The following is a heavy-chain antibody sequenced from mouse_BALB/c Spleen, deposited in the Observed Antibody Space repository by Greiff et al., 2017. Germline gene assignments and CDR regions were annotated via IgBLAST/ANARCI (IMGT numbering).Heavy chain of an antibody. V-gene: IGHV2-6-7*01. D-gene: IGHD2-14*01. CDR1: GFSLTGYG. J-gene: IGHJ4*01. Sequence: QVQLKESGPGLVAPSQSLSITCTVSGFSLTGYGVNWVRQPPGKGLEWLGMIWGDGSTDYNSALKSRLSISKDNSKSQVFLKMNSLQTDDTARYYCARVYYRYDGYAMDYWGQGTSVTVSS. CDR3: ARVYYRYDGYAMDY. CDR2: IWGDGST.